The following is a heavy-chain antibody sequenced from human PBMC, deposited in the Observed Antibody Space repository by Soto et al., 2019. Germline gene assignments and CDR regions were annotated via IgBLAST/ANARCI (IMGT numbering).Heavy chain of an antibody. CDR3: ARDPHSSGWYPYAFDI. CDR2: IIPIFGTA. D-gene: IGHD6-19*01. CDR1: GGTFSSYA. V-gene: IGHV1-69*05. J-gene: IGHJ3*02. Sequence: QVQLVQSGAEVKKPGSSVKVSCKASGGTFSSYAISWVRQAPGQGLEWMGGIIPIFGTANYAQKFQGRVTITXXEXTXXAYMELSSLRSEDTAVYYCARDPHSSGWYPYAFDIWGQGTMVTVSS.